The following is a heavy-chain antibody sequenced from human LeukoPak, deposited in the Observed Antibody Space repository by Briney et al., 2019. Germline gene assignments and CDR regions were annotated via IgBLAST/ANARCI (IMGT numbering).Heavy chain of an antibody. J-gene: IGHJ4*02. V-gene: IGHV3-30-3*01. Sequence: GGSLRLSCAASGFTFSSYAMHWVRQAPGKGLEWVAVISYDGSNKYYADSVKGRFTISRDNSKNTLYLQMNSLRAEGTAVYYCARDGVMITFGGVIVIPGPIDYWGQGTLVTVSS. CDR2: ISYDGSNK. CDR1: GFTFSSYA. CDR3: ARDGVMITFGGVIVIPGPIDY. D-gene: IGHD3-16*02.